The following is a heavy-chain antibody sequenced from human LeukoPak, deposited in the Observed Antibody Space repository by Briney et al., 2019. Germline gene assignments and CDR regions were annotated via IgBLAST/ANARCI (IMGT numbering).Heavy chain of an antibody. CDR2: ISSSSSTI. D-gene: IGHD1-26*01. CDR1: AFTLSSYS. Sequence: GGSLRLYCAASAFTLSSYSMKWVRQAPGKGLEWVSYISSSSSTIYYADSVRGRFTISRDNAKNSLYLQMNSLRAEDTAVYYCARDSVVGAPDFDYWGQGTLVTVSS. CDR3: ARDSVVGAPDFDY. J-gene: IGHJ4*02. V-gene: IGHV3-48*01.